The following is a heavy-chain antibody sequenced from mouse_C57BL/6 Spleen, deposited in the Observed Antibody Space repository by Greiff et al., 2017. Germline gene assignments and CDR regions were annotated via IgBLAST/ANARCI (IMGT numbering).Heavy chain of an antibody. CDR2: ISYDGSN. CDR1: GYSITSGYY. CDR3: AREGYSNYCDY. J-gene: IGHJ2*01. Sequence: DVQLQASGPGLVKPSQSLSLTCSVTGYSITSGYYWNWIRQFPGNKLEWMGYISYDGSNNYNPSLKNRISITRDTSKNQFFLKLNSVTTEDTATYYCAREGYSNYCDYWGQGTTLTVSS. D-gene: IGHD2-5*01. V-gene: IGHV3-6*01.